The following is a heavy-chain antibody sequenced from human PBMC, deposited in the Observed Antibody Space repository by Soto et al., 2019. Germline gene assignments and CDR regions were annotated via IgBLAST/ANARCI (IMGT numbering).Heavy chain of an antibody. Sequence: PSETLSLTCTVSGGSISSYYWSWIRQPPGKGMEWIGYIYYSGSTNYNPSLKSRVTISVDTSKNQFSLKLSSVTAADTAVYYCARQRIVATKYYYYYYMDVWGKGTTVTVSS. CDR1: GGSISSYY. CDR3: ARQRIVATKYYYYYYMDV. V-gene: IGHV4-59*08. CDR2: IYYSGST. J-gene: IGHJ6*03. D-gene: IGHD5-12*01.